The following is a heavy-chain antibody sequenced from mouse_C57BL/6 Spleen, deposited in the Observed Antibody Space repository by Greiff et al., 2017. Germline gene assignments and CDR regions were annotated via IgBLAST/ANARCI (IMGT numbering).Heavy chain of an antibody. V-gene: IGHV5-16*01. J-gene: IGHJ1*03. CDR2: INYDGSST. Sequence: DVMLVESEGGLVQPGRSMKLSCTASGSPFRDYYMAWVRQVPEKGLEWVANINYDGSSTYYLDSLKSRFIISRDNAKNILYLQMSSLKSEDTATYYCARVRDWYFDVWGTGTTVTVSS. CDR3: ARVRDWYFDV. CDR1: GSPFRDYY. D-gene: IGHD2-1*01.